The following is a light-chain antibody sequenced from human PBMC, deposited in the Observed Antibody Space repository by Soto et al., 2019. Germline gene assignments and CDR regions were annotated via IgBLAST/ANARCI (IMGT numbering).Light chain of an antibody. CDR2: EGI. J-gene: IGLJ1*01. CDR3: CSYAGSSTYI. Sequence: QSALTQPASVSGSPGQSITISCTGTSSDVGSHNLVSWYQQHPDRAPKLMIYEGIKRPSGVSNRFSGSKSGNTASLTISGLQAEDEADYFCCSYAGSSTYIFGSGTKLTVL. V-gene: IGLV2-23*01. CDR1: SSDVGSHNL.